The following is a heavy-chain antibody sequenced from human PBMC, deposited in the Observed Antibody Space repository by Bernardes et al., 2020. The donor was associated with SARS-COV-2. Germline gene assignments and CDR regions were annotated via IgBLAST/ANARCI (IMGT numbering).Heavy chain of an antibody. CDR1: GYTFTSYA. D-gene: IGHD2-21*02. CDR2: INAGNGNT. CDR3: ARGAFAYCGGDCYFY. Sequence: ASVKVSCKASGYTFTSYAMHWVRQAPGQRLEWMGWINAGNGNTKYSQKFQGRVTITRDTSASTAYMELSSLRSEDTAVYYCARGAFAYCGGDCYFYWGQGTLVTVSS. V-gene: IGHV1-3*01. J-gene: IGHJ4*02.